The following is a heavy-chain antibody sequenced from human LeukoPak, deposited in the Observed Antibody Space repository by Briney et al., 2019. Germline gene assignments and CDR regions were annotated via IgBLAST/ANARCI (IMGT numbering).Heavy chain of an antibody. D-gene: IGHD3-10*01. Sequence: GGSLRLSCAASGFTFSSYSMNWVRQAPGKGLEWVSSISSSSYIYYEDSVKGRFTVSRDNAKNSLYLQMNSLRAEDTAVYYCARGGRVRGIGIYYGGGKGTTVTVSA. CDR3: ARGGRVRGIGIYYG. J-gene: IGHJ6*04. CDR2: ISSSSYI. V-gene: IGHV3-21*01. CDR1: GFTFSSYS.